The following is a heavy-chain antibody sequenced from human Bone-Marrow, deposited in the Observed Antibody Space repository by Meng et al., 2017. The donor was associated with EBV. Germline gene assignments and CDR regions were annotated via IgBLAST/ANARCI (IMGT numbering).Heavy chain of an antibody. V-gene: IGHV4-30-4*01. CDR2: IYYSGST. D-gene: IGHD3-10*01. CDR3: ARGSMLRGVITWFGP. CDR1: GGSISSGGYF. Sequence: QGQLPESGPGLVKPSQTLSLTCAVSGGSISSGGYFWSWIRQPPGKGLEWIGYIYYSGSTYYNPSLKSRVTISVDTSKNQFSLKLSSVTATDTAVYYCARGSMLRGVITWFGPWGQGTLVTVSS. J-gene: IGHJ5*02.